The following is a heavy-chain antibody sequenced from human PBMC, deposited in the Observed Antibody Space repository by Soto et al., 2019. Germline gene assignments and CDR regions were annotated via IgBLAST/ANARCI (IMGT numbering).Heavy chain of an antibody. J-gene: IGHJ6*02. CDR1: GYTFTGYY. D-gene: IGHD2-2*01. V-gene: IGHV1-69*01. CDR3: ARVRYGVPAAKSPYYYGMDV. Sequence: QVQLVQSGAEVKKPGASVKVSCKASGYTFTGYYMHWVRQAPGQGLEWMGWINPIFGTANYAQKFQGRVTITADESTSTAYMELSSLRSEDTAVYYCARVRYGVPAAKSPYYYGMDVWGQGTTVTVSS. CDR2: INPIFGTA.